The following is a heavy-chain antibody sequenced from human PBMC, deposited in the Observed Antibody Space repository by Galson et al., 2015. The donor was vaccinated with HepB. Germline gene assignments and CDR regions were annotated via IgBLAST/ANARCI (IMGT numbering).Heavy chain of an antibody. CDR2: INHSGST. D-gene: IGHD2-2*01. CDR1: GGSFSGYY. CDR3: ARGSVLFVVVPAAHLRYGMDV. Sequence: SETLSLTCAVYGGSFSGYYWSWIRQPPGKGLEWIGEINHSGSTNYNPSLKSRVTISVDTSKNQFSLKLSSVTAADTAVYYCARGSVLFVVVPAAHLRYGMDVWGQGTTVTVSS. J-gene: IGHJ6*02. V-gene: IGHV4-34*01.